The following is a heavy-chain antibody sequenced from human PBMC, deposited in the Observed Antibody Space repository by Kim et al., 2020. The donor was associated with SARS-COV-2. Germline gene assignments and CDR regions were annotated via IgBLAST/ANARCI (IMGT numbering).Heavy chain of an antibody. V-gene: IGHV3-7*03. CDR2: IKQDGSEK. CDR3: ARPRVPYGSGNHYYGMDV. CDR1: GFTFSSYW. J-gene: IGHJ6*02. Sequence: GGSLRLSCAASGFTFSSYWMSWVRQAPGKGLEWVANIKQDGSEKYYVDSVKGRFTISRDNAKNSLYLQMISVRAEDTAVYYCARPRVPYGSGNHYYGMDVWGRGATVTVSS. D-gene: IGHD3-10*01.